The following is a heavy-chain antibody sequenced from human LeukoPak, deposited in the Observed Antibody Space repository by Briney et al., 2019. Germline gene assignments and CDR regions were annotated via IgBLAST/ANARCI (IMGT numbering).Heavy chain of an antibody. CDR1: GFIFSSYW. CDR3: AREGNSGWRDDGFDI. D-gene: IGHD6-19*01. Sequence: GGSLRLSCAASGFIFSSYWMHWVRQAPGKGLVWVSRIHSGGSDTTYADSVKGRFTISRDNAKNTLYLQMNSLRAEDTAVYYCAREGNSGWRDDGFDIWGQGTMVTVSS. J-gene: IGHJ3*02. CDR2: IHSGGSDT. V-gene: IGHV3-74*01.